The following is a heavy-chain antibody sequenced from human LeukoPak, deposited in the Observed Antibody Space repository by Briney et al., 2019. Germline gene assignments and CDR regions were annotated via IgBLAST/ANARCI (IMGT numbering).Heavy chain of an antibody. CDR3: ARQRRDGAYCGGDCYSGFAP. J-gene: IGHJ5*02. V-gene: IGHV1-69*04. D-gene: IGHD2-21*02. CDR1: GGTFSSYA. CDR2: IIPILGIA. Sequence: SVTVSCKASGGTFSSYAISWVRPAPGQGLEWMGRIIPILGIANYAQKFQGRVTITADKSTSTAYMELSSLRSEDTAVYYCARQRRDGAYCGGDCYSGFAPWGQGTLVTVPS.